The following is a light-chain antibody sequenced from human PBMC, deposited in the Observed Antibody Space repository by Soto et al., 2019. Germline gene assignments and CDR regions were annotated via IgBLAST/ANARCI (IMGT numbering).Light chain of an antibody. J-gene: IGKJ5*01. CDR3: QQYDNSPIT. CDR2: GAS. Sequence: IVLMQSPGILSLSPGDRASLSCGASQSISSSFLAWYQQKPGQAPRLLIYGASSRATGIPDRFSGTGSETDFTLTISRLEPEDFAVYYCQQYDNSPITFGQGTRLEIK. CDR1: QSISSSF. V-gene: IGKV3-20*01.